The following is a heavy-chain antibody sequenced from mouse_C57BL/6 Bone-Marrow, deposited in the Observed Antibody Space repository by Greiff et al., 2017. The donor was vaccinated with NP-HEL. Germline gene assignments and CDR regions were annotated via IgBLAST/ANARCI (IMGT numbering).Heavy chain of an antibody. CDR2: IWGGGST. CDR1: GFSLTSYG. D-gene: IGHD2-3*01. CDR3: AKHTFDGYYRYYAMDY. V-gene: IGHV2-9*01. J-gene: IGHJ4*01. Sequence: VKLVESGPGLVAPSQSLSITCTVSGFSLTSYGVDWVRQPPGTGLEWLGVIWGGGSTNYNSALMSRLSISKDNSKSQVFLKMNSLQTDDTAMYYCAKHTFDGYYRYYAMDYWGQGTSVTVSS.